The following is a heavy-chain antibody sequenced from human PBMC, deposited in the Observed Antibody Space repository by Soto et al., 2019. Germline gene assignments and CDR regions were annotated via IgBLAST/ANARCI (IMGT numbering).Heavy chain of an antibody. CDR3: ARDGGVASVYGMDV. V-gene: IGHV1-2*02. CDR1: GYTLTDYY. Sequence: ASVKVSCKASGYTLTDYYIHWVRQAPGQGLEWLGWINPNSGGTNYAQKFRGRVTLSRDTSTSTSYLELGRLTTDDTAVYYCARDGGVASVYGMDVWGQGTTVTVS. J-gene: IGHJ6*02. D-gene: IGHD5-12*01. CDR2: INPNSGGT.